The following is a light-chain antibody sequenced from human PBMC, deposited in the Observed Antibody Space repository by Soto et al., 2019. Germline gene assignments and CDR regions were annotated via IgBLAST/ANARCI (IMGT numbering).Light chain of an antibody. CDR3: SSYTTSSTLV. Sequence: QSVLTQPASVSASPGQSITISCTGSSSDIGGYNYVSWYQQHPDKAPKLMIYEVSNRPSGVSDRFSGSKSGNTASLTIAGLRPEDEADYYCSSYTTSSTLVFGTGTKLTVL. CDR2: EVS. J-gene: IGLJ1*01. V-gene: IGLV2-14*01. CDR1: SSDIGGYNY.